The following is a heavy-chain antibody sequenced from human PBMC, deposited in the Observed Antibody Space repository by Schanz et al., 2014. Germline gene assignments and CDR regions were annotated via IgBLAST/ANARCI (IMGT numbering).Heavy chain of an antibody. Sequence: EVQLVESGGGLVQPGGSLRLSCAASGFTVSNNYMNWVRQSPGKGLEWVAFLSFDSRHIYYADSVKGRFTISRDNAKSSLHLQMNSLRADDTAVYYCARDGVAATTDFEYWGQGALVTVSS. CDR3: ARDGVAATTDFEY. D-gene: IGHD1-1*01. CDR1: GFTVSNNY. CDR2: LSFDSRHI. J-gene: IGHJ4*02. V-gene: IGHV3-21*06.